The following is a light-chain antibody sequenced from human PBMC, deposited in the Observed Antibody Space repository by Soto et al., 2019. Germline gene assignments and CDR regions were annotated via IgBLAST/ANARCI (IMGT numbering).Light chain of an antibody. J-gene: IGKJ1*01. V-gene: IGKV3-11*01. CDR1: PSVNTF. CDR3: QQGTTPPEIA. CDR2: DAS. Sequence: TLSLYPAERGTLSCRASPSVNTFLVWYQLRPGQAPRLLIYDASNRAAGIPARFSGSGSGTDFPLTISSLQPEDVAVYHWQQGTTPPEIAFGRGTKVDIK.